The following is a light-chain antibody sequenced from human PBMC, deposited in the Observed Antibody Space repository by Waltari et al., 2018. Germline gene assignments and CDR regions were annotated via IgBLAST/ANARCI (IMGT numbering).Light chain of an antibody. Sequence: AIRITQSPSSLSASTGDRVTLTCRASQGISSYLAWYQQKQGKAPKLLIYAASTLQSGVPSRFSGSGSGTDFTLTISCLQSEDFATYYCQQYYSYPLTFGGGTKVEIK. CDR1: QGISSY. CDR2: AAS. CDR3: QQYYSYPLT. V-gene: IGKV1-8*01. J-gene: IGKJ4*01.